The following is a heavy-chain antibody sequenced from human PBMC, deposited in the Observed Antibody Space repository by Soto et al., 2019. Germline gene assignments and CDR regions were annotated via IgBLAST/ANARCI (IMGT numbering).Heavy chain of an antibody. V-gene: IGHV3-53*01. CDR3: ATRPLLPGAP. CDR2: IYSSGST. D-gene: IGHD3-22*01. J-gene: IGHJ3*01. Sequence: EVPLVESGGGLIQPGGSLRLSCAASGFTFSSNDMNWVHQAPGKGLEWVSLIYSSGSTYYADSVKGRFTISRDNSKNTLYLQMSSLRAEDTAVYYCATRPLLPGAPWGQGTMVTVSS. CDR1: GFTFSSND.